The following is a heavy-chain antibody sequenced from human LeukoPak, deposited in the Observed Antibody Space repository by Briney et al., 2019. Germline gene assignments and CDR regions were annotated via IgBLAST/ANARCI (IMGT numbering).Heavy chain of an antibody. V-gene: IGHV4-59*01. CDR3: AGYSYGYDRNWFDP. D-gene: IGHD5-18*01. Sequence: SETLSLTCTVSGGSISSYYWSWIRQPPGKGLEWIGYSLYSGNINYNPSLKSRVSISVDTSKNQFSLKLSSVTAAGTAVYYCAGYSYGYDRNWFDPWGQGTLATVSS. CDR2: SLYSGNI. CDR1: GGSISSYY. J-gene: IGHJ5*02.